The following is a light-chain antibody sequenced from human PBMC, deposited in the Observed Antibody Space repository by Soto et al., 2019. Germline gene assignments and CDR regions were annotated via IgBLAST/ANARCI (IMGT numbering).Light chain of an antibody. CDR3: QQRTIWPPGFT. J-gene: IGKJ3*01. V-gene: IGKV3-11*01. CDR1: QSVNTY. CDR2: DAS. Sequence: EIVLTQSPATLSLSLGERVTLSCRASQSVNTYLAWYQQKPGQAPRLLIYDASKRATGTPARFSGSGSGTDFTLTISSLEPEDSAVYYCQQRTIWPPGFTFGPGTQVDIK.